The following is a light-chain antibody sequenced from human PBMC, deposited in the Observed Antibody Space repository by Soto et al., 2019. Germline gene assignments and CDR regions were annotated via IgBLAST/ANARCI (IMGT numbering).Light chain of an antibody. CDR1: QNVDSNY. Sequence: EIVLTQSPGTLSLSPGEEATLSCRASQNVDSNYLAWYQQKPGQTPRLIIYGASGRADGIPHRFSGSGFGTDFTLTISKVEPEDFAVYYCQQYGGSPRTFGQGTKLEI. V-gene: IGKV3-20*01. CDR3: QQYGGSPRT. CDR2: GAS. J-gene: IGKJ2*01.